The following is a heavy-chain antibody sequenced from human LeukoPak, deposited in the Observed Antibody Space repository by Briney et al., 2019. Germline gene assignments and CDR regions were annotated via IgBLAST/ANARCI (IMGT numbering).Heavy chain of an antibody. CDR1: GFTFTNFP. CDR3: AKGKAYNNLDWFDP. Sequence: GGPLRLSCVASGFTFTNFPMTWARPAPAKGLEWGSSIVGFGVSTFYADSVKGRFTTSRDNSKNTLYLQMNSLRAEDTAVYYCAKGKAYNNLDWFDPWGQGTLVTVSS. CDR2: IVGFGVST. J-gene: IGHJ5*02. V-gene: IGHV3-23*01. D-gene: IGHD4-11*01.